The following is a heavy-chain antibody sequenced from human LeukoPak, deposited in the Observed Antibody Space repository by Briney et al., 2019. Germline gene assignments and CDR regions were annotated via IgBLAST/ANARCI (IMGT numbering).Heavy chain of an antibody. CDR1: GFTFSSYA. CDR3: ARDGGYSGYDSLDY. Sequence: PGGSLRLSCAASGFTFSSYAMHWVRQAPGKGLEYVSAISSNGGSTYYANSVKGRFTISRDNSKNTPYLQMGSLRAEDMAVYYCARDGGYSGYDSLDYWGQGTLVTVSS. V-gene: IGHV3-64*01. D-gene: IGHD5-12*01. CDR2: ISSNGGST. J-gene: IGHJ4*02.